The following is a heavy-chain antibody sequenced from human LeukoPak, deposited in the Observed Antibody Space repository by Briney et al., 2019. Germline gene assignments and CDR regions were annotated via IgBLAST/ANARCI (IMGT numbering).Heavy chain of an antibody. CDR3: ARDLATVPNY. V-gene: IGHV4-38-2*02. D-gene: IGHD4-17*01. CDR1: GYSISSGYY. J-gene: IGHJ4*02. Sequence: PSETLSLTCTVSGYSISSGYYWGWIRQPPGKGLEWIGSIYHSGSTYYNPSLKSRVTISVDTSKNQFSLKLSSVTAADTAVYYWARDLATVPNYWGQGTLVTVSS. CDR2: IYHSGST.